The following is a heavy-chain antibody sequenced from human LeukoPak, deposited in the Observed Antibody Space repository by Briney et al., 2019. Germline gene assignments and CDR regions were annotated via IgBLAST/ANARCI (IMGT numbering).Heavy chain of an antibody. CDR2: IKQDGSEK. CDR1: GSTLSRYW. V-gene: IGHV3-7*01. D-gene: IGHD3-22*01. Sequence: GGSLRLSCAVPGSTLSRYWMTWVRQAPGKGLQWVANIKQDGSEKQYVDSVKGRFTISRDNVKGSLYLQMDSLRVEGTALYYCAGGSGYLIEYWGQGTLVTVSS. J-gene: IGHJ4*02. CDR3: AGGSGYLIEY.